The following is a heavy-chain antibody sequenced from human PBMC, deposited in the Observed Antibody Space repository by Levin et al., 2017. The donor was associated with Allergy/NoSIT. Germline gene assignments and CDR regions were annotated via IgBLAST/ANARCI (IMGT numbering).Heavy chain of an antibody. CDR1: GASLGHYY. Sequence: GSLRLSCAVSGASLGHYYWSWIRQPPGKGLEWIGYIHYSGRTDYNPSLKNRLAMSVDTSKNQFSLSLSSVTAPDTAVYYCTRDALVVGTDVKYYFYYMDVWGKGTTVTVSS. D-gene: IGHD2-21*01. V-gene: IGHV4-59*01. CDR3: TRDALVVGTDVKYYFYYMDV. CDR2: IHYSGRT. J-gene: IGHJ6*03.